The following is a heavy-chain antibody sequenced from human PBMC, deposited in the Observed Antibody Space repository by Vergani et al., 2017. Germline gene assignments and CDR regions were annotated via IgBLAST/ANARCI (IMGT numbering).Heavy chain of an antibody. V-gene: IGHV2-70*01. Sequence: QVTLRESGPALVKPTQTLTLTCTFSGFSILTSEMCVSWIRQPPGKALEWLALIDWNDNKYFNTSLKTRLTISKDASKNQVVLTMTNMDPVDTATYYCARIHRRRRSGYVIFDFWGQGILVTVAS. CDR2: IDWNDNK. J-gene: IGHJ4*02. D-gene: IGHD5-12*01. CDR1: GFSILTSEMC. CDR3: ARIHRRRRSGYVIFDF.